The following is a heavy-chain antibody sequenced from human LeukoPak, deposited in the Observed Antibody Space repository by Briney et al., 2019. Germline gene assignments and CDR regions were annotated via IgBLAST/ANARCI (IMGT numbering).Heavy chain of an antibody. CDR2: ISSSSSYM. CDR3: ARVTVLLWFGETSDYYYMDV. J-gene: IGHJ6*03. D-gene: IGHD3-10*01. CDR1: GFTFSSYW. V-gene: IGHV3-21*01. Sequence: GGSLRLSCAASGFTFSSYWMSWVRRAPGKGLEWVSSISSSSSYMYYADSVKGRFTISRDNAKNSLYLQMNSLRAEDTAVYYCARVTVLLWFGETSDYYYMDVWGKGTTVTVSS.